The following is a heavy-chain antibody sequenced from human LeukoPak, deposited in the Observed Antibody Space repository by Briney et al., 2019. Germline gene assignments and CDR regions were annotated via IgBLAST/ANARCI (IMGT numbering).Heavy chain of an antibody. CDR3: AKVRTYFYHGLDV. Sequence: GGSLRLSCAASGFTFSTCAMSWDRQAPGKGLEWVSGISGTTSGTYYADSVKGRFTISRDNSKNTLFLQVNSLRAEDTAVYYCAKVRTYFYHGLDVWGQGTTVTVSS. V-gene: IGHV3-23*01. CDR1: GFTFSTCA. J-gene: IGHJ6*02. CDR2: ISGTTSGT. D-gene: IGHD1-14*01.